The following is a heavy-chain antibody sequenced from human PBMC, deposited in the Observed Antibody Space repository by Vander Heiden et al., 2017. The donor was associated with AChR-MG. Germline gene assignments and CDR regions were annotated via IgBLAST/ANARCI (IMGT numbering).Heavy chain of an antibody. D-gene: IGHD1-26*01. CDR3: AKDYTSEVSDPDY. V-gene: IGHV3-9*01. CDR1: GFTFDDYG. Sequence: EVQLVESGGGLVQPGRSLRLSCAASGFTFDDYGMNWVRQPPGKGLEWVAGLSWNSGKIYYADSVQGRFTISRDNAKNSLYLEMNNLRAEDSALYYCAKDYTSEVSDPDYWGQGTLVTVSS. CDR2: LSWNSGKI. J-gene: IGHJ4*02.